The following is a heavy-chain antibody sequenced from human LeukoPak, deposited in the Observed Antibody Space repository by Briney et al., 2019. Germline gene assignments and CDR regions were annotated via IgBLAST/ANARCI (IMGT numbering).Heavy chain of an antibody. D-gene: IGHD2-21*01. V-gene: IGHV3-21*05. CDR3: ARDTFHPGLIDS. CDR1: GFTFSRYA. CDR2: INTDSSDI. Sequence: GGSLRLSCAASGFTFSRYAMNWVRQAPGKGLEWVSYINTDSSDIHYADSVKGRFTISRDNARNTLYLQLSSLRAEDSAVYYCARDTFHPGLIDSWGQETLVTVSS. J-gene: IGHJ4*02.